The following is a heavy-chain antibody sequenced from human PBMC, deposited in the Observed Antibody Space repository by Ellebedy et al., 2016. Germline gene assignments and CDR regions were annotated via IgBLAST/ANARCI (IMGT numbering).Heavy chain of an antibody. V-gene: IGHV3-23*01. CDR1: GFTFSKNA. CDR3: ARDCRTGFKDYYYYMDV. CDR2: ISGSGGST. Sequence: GGSLRLXXAASGFTFSKNAMNWVRQAPGQGLEWVSAISGSGGSTYYADSVKGRFTISRDNSKNTLYLQMNSLRAEDTAVYYCARDCRTGFKDYYYYMDVWGKGTTVTVSS. J-gene: IGHJ6*03. D-gene: IGHD1-14*01.